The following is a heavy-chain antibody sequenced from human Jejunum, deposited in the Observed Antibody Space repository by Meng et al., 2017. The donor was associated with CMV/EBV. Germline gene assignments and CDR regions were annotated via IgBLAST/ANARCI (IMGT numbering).Heavy chain of an antibody. CDR1: GFTVSDDY. J-gene: IGHJ6*02. CDR3: ARTNLHTHMDV. CDR2: IYSTGGT. Sequence: CAASGFTVSDDYVSWVRQAPGKGLEWVSVIYSTGGTYYADSVRGRLAISRDNSKNTVFLQMSSLRAEDTAVYYCARTNLHTHMDVWGQGTTVTVSS. V-gene: IGHV3-53*01. D-gene: IGHD2-2*02.